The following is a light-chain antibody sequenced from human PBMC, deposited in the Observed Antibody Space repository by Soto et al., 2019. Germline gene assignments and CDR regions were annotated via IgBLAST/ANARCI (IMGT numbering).Light chain of an antibody. J-gene: IGLJ1*01. CDR1: SSDVGGYNY. CDR3: SSYAGSNVYV. V-gene: IGLV2-8*01. Sequence: QSALTQPPSASGSPGQSVTISCTGTSSDVGGYNYVSWYQQHPGKAPKLMIYEVSKRPSGVPDRFSGSKSGNTASLTVSWLQAEDEADYYCSSYAGSNVYVCGTGTKLTVL. CDR2: EVS.